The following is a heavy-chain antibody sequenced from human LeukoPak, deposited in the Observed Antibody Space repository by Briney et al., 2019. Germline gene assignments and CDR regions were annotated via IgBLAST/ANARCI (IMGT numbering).Heavy chain of an antibody. V-gene: IGHV3-23*01. CDR1: GFTFSSYW. CDR3: AKGSCGADVCFYFYYMHV. Sequence: GGSLRLSCAASGFTFSSYWMSWVRQAPGKGLEWVASSRVDNGGAYYGDSVKGRFTISRDNSQNTLDLQMNGLRAEDTAIYYCAKGSCGADVCFYFYYMHVWGKGTTVTVSS. J-gene: IGHJ6*03. D-gene: IGHD2-21*02. CDR2: SRVDNGGA.